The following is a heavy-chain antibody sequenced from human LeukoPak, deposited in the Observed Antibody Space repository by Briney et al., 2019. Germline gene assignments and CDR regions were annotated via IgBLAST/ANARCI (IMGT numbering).Heavy chain of an antibody. V-gene: IGHV3-7*01. CDR3: ARARYLNS. CDR1: GFTLSDNW. Sequence: GGSLTLSCVGSGFTLSDNWMTWVRLAPGWGLEWVANIKHDGSEKNYVDSVKGRFTISRDNAKNSVYLQMDRLRAEDTAVYYCARARYLNSWGQGTLVTVSS. D-gene: IGHD2-15*01. J-gene: IGHJ4*02. CDR2: IKHDGSEK.